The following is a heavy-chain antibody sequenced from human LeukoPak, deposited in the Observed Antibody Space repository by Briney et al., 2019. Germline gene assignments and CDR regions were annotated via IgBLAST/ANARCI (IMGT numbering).Heavy chain of an antibody. Sequence: SETLSLTCTVSGGSISSGDYYWSWIRQPPGKGLEWIGYIYYSGSTYYNPSLKSRVTISVGTSKNQFSLKLSSVTAADTAVYYCAREAAYDFWSGYYGGFDYWGQGTLVTVSS. V-gene: IGHV4-30-4*08. CDR1: GGSISSGDYY. D-gene: IGHD3-3*01. CDR3: AREAAYDFWSGYYGGFDY. CDR2: IYYSGST. J-gene: IGHJ4*02.